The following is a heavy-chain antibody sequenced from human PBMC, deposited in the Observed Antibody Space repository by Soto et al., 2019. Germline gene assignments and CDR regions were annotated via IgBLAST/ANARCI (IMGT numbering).Heavy chain of an antibody. V-gene: IGHV3-23*01. CDR2: ISGSGGST. Sequence: EVQLLESGGGLVQPGGSLRLSCVASGITFSSYAMSWVRQAPGKWLEWVSAISGSGGSTYNADSVKGRFTISRDNSKNTLYLQMNSLRAEDTAVYYCAKGSSGAGNDYWGQGTLVTVSS. D-gene: IGHD1-1*01. J-gene: IGHJ4*02. CDR1: GITFSSYA. CDR3: AKGSSGAGNDY.